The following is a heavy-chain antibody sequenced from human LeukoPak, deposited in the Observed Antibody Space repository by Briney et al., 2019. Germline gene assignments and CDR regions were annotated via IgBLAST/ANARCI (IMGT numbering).Heavy chain of an antibody. CDR2: ISSSSSYI. Sequence: GGSLRLSCAASGFTFSSYSMNWVRQAPGKGLEWVSSISSSSSYIYYADSVKGRFTISRDNAKNSLYLQMNSLRAEDTAVYYCARGPTVTTDYFDYWGQGTLVTVSS. V-gene: IGHV3-21*01. CDR1: GFTFSSYS. J-gene: IGHJ4*02. CDR3: ARGPTVTTDYFDY. D-gene: IGHD4-17*01.